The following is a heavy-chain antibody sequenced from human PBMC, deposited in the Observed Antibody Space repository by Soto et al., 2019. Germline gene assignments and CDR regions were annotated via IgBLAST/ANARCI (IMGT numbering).Heavy chain of an antibody. CDR1: GFSLSNARMG. CDR3: ARTRGRGYSYVYTQDNSYYRFCKYI. Sequence: QVTLKESGPVLVKPTEPLTLTCTVSGFSLSNARMGVSWIRQPPGKALEWLAHIFWIDEKSYSTPLKSRLTISKGTSNSQLGRTMTNMDPVDTPTYYCARTRGRGYSYVYTQDNSYYRFCKYIWCQMNTVTV. V-gene: IGHV2-26*01. CDR2: IFWIDEK. J-gene: IGHJ6*02. D-gene: IGHD5-18*01.